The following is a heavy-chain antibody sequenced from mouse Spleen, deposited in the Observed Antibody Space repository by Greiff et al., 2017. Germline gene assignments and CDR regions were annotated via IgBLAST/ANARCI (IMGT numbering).Heavy chain of an antibody. CDR3: ARGYYYLAY. V-gene: IGHV5-17*01. CDR2: ISSGSSTT. CDR1: GFTFSDYG. D-gene: IGHD1-1*01. Sequence: EVQRVESGGGLVKPGGSLKLSCAASGFTFSDYGMHWVRQAPEKGLEWVAYISSGSSTTYYEDTVKGRSTMSRDNATNTLFLQMTSLRSEDSAMYYCARGYYYLAYWGQGTTLTVSS. J-gene: IGHJ2*01.